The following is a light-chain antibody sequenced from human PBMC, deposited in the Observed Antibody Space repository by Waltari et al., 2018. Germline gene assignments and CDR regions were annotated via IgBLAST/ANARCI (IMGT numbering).Light chain of an antibody. CDR2: GNN. J-gene: IGLJ3*02. V-gene: IGLV1-40*01. CDR1: SSNIGAGPD. Sequence: QSVLTQPPSMSGAPGQRVTISCPGSSSNIGAGPDVHWSQVFPGTAPKLLIYGNNNRPSGVPDRFSGSKSDTSASLAIGGLQAEDEADYYCQSFDIRLSGGVVFGGGTKVTVL. CDR3: QSFDIRLSGGVV.